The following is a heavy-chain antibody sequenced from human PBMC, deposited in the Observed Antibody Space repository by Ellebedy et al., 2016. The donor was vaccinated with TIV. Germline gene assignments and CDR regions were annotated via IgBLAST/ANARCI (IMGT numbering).Heavy chain of an antibody. CDR2: VYSNGNT. J-gene: IGHJ5*02. CDR1: GASISISY. V-gene: IGHV4-59*01. CDR3: TRDLMASGWFDP. D-gene: IGHD3-10*01. Sequence: MPGGSLRLSCTVSGASISISYWNWIRQPPGKGLEWIGYVYSNGNTNYNPSLKSRATISVETSNNYLYLKLSSVTAADTAIYYCTRDLMASGWFDPWGQGTLVTVSS.